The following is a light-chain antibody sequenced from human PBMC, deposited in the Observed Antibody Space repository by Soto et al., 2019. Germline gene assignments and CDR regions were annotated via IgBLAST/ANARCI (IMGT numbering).Light chain of an antibody. V-gene: IGKV3-20*01. Sequence: EIVLTQSPGTLSLSPGERATLSCRASQSVSSSYLAWYQQKPGQAPRLLIYGASCRATGMPEGFSGSGSETDFTLPISRLESEDFAVYYCQQYGSSPPWTFGQGTKVEIK. J-gene: IGKJ1*01. CDR3: QQYGSSPPWT. CDR1: QSVSSSY. CDR2: GAS.